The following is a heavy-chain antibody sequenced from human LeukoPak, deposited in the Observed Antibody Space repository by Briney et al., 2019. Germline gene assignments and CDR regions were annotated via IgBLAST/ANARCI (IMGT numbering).Heavy chain of an antibody. CDR1: GSTFSRHW. Sequence: GGSLRLSCAASGSTFSRHWMTWVRQAPGKGLEWVANIKHDGSEKNYVDSVKGRFTISRDNAKNSLYLQMNSLRAEDTAVYYCATPLDYFDMSDSHQGGDWGQGTLVTVSS. J-gene: IGHJ4*02. D-gene: IGHD3-22*01. CDR3: ATPLDYFDMSDSHQGGD. CDR2: IKHDGSEK. V-gene: IGHV3-7*03.